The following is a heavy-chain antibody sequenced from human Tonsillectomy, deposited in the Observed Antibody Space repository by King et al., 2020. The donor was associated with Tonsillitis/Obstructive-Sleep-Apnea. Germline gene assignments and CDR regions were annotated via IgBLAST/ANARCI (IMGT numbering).Heavy chain of an antibody. J-gene: IGHJ6*03. D-gene: IGHD2-15*01. CDR3: AKTPYTYSYYDYYMDV. CDR1: RFTFSSYA. V-gene: IGHV3-23*01. Sequence: VQLLESGGGLVQPGGSLRLSCAASRFTFSSYAVNLVRQAPGKGLEWVSGIRGSGGSTYYADSVKGRFTISRDNSKNTLFLQMNGLRAEDTAVYYCAKTPYTYSYYDYYMDVWGKGTTVTVSS. CDR2: IRGSGGST.